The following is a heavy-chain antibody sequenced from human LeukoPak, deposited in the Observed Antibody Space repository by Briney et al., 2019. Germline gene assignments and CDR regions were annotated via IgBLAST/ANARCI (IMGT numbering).Heavy chain of an antibody. CDR1: GFTFSSYG. V-gene: IGHV3-30*18. J-gene: IGHJ4*02. CDR3: AKRGRDSYGIRYYFDY. Sequence: PGGSLRLSCAASGFTFSSYGMHWVRQAPGKGLEWVAVISYDGSNKYYADSVKGRFTISRDNSKNTLYLQMNSLRAEDTAVYYSAKRGRDSYGIRYYFDYWGQGTLVTVSS. CDR2: ISYDGSNK. D-gene: IGHD5-18*01.